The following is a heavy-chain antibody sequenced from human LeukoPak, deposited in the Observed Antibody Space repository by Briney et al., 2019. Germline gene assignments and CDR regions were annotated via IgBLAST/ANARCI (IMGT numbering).Heavy chain of an antibody. Sequence: GGSLRLSCAASGFTFSSYWMHWVRQAPGKGLVWVSRINSDGSSTSYADSVKGRFTISRDNAKKSLYLQMNSLRADDTAFYYCARDPHGAVSLDYWGQGTLVTVSS. CDR3: ARDPHGAVSLDY. V-gene: IGHV3-74*01. CDR1: GFTFSSYW. J-gene: IGHJ4*02. CDR2: INSDGSST. D-gene: IGHD5/OR15-5a*01.